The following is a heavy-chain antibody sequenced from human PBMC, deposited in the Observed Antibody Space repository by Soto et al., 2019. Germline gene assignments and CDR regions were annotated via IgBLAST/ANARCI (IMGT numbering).Heavy chain of an antibody. J-gene: IGHJ4*02. CDR1: GGSISNGGYY. V-gene: IGHV4-31*03. D-gene: IGHD2-2*02. CDR3: ARAPLYPEY. Sequence: TSETLSLTCTISGGSISNGGYYWSWIRQHPGKGLEWIGYIYYSGSTYYNPSLKSRVTISVDTSKNQFSLKLTSVTAADTAVYYCARAPLYPEYWGQGTLVPGSS. CDR2: IYYSGST.